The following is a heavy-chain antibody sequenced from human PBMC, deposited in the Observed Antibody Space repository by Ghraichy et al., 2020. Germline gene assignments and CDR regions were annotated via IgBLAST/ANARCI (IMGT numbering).Heavy chain of an antibody. CDR3: ATDGADYDSRGMRSYYYGMDV. Sequence: ASVKVSCKVSGYTLTELSMHWVRQAPGKGLEWMGGFDPEDGETIYAQKFQGRVTMTEDTSTDTAYMELSSLRSEDTAVYYCATDGADYDSRGMRSYYYGMDVWGQGTTVTVSS. V-gene: IGHV1-24*01. CDR1: GYTLTELS. D-gene: IGHD3-22*01. CDR2: FDPEDGET. J-gene: IGHJ6*02.